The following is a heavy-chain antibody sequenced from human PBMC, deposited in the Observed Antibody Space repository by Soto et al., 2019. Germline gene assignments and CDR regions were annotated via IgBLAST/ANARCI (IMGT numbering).Heavy chain of an antibody. V-gene: IGHV1-69*13. CDR2: IIPIFGTA. J-gene: IGHJ4*02. D-gene: IGHD3-22*01. Sequence: EASVKVSCKASGGTFSSYAISWVRQAPGQGLEWMGGIIPIFGTANYAQKFQGRVTITADESTSTAYMELSSLRSEDTAVYYCARGYYDSSGYYYPHDYWGQGTLVTVSS. CDR1: GGTFSSYA. CDR3: ARGYYDSSGYYYPHDY.